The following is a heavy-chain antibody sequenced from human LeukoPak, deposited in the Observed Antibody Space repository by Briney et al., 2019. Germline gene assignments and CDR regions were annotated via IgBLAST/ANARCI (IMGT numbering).Heavy chain of an antibody. CDR3: ARDRDSSGYSNDAFDI. V-gene: IGHV3-20*04. J-gene: IGHJ3*02. D-gene: IGHD3-22*01. CDR1: GFTFSSYS. Sequence: GGSLRLSCAASGFTFSSYSMNWVRQAPGKGLEWVSGIYWNGGSTGYADSVKGRFTISRDNAKNSLYLQMNSLRAEDTALYYCARDRDSSGYSNDAFDIWGQGTMVTVSS. CDR2: IYWNGGST.